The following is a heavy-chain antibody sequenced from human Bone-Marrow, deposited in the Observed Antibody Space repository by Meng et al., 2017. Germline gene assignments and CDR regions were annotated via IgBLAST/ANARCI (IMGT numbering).Heavy chain of an antibody. Sequence: GESLKISCAASGFTFSSYGMHWVRQAPGKGLEWVAVIWYDGSNKYYADSVKGRFTISRDNSKNTLYLQMNSLRAEDTAVYYCARVNTMIVVAADAFDIWGQGTMVTVSS. CDR3: ARVNTMIVVAADAFDI. CDR2: IWYDGSNK. CDR1: GFTFSSYG. D-gene: IGHD3-22*01. J-gene: IGHJ3*02. V-gene: IGHV3-33*01.